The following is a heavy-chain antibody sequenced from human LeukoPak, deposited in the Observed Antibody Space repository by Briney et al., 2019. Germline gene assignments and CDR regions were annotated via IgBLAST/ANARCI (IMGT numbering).Heavy chain of an antibody. CDR3: ASTVAVLYGMDV. CDR1: GFTFSSYG. CDR2: ISYDGSNK. J-gene: IGHJ6*02. D-gene: IGHD6-19*01. V-gene: IGHV3-30*03. Sequence: GGSLRLSCAASGFTFSSYGMHWVRQAPGKGLGWVAVISYDGSNKYYADSVKGRFTISRDNSKNTLYLQMNSLRAEDTAVYYCASTVAVLYGMDVWGQGTTVTVSS.